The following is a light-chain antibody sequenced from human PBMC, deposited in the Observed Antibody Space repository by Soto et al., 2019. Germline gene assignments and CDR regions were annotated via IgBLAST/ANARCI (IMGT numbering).Light chain of an antibody. CDR1: NSDVGSFNL. CDR2: EGT. Sequence: QSALTQPASVSGSPGQSITISCTETNSDVGSFNLVSWYQQRPGKAPKLMIYEGTKRPSGVSDRFSGSKSGNTASLTVSGLQAEDEADYFCCSYARTSPYVVFGGGTKLTVL. V-gene: IGLV2-23*01. CDR3: CSYARTSPYVV. J-gene: IGLJ2*01.